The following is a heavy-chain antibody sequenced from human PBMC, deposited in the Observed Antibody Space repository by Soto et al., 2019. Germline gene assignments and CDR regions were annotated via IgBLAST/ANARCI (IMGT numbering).Heavy chain of an antibody. D-gene: IGHD4-17*01. Sequence: KTSETLSLTCTVSGGSISSGGYYWSWIRQHPGKGLEWVGYIYYSGSTYYNPSLKSRVTISVDTSKNQFSLKLSSVTAADTAVYYCARVGGRLRWHYYFDYWGQGTLVTVSS. CDR3: ARVGGRLRWHYYFDY. CDR1: GGSISSGGYY. V-gene: IGHV4-31*03. CDR2: IYYSGST. J-gene: IGHJ4*02.